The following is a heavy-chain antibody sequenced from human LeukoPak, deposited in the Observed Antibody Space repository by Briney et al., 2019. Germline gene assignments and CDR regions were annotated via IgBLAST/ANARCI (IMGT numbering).Heavy chain of an antibody. J-gene: IGHJ4*02. V-gene: IGHV3-23*01. CDR3: AANGESTDWHWNY. D-gene: IGHD3-9*01. Sequence: GGSLRLSCAASGFTFSSYAMSWVRQAPGKGLEGVSALTASGETTYYADSVKGRFTISRDNSKNTLFLQMNSLRAEDTAVYYCAANGESTDWHWNYWGQGTLVSVSS. CDR1: GFTFSSYA. CDR2: LTASGETT.